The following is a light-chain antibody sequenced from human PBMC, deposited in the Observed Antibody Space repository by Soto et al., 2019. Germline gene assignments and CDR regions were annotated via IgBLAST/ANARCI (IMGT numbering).Light chain of an antibody. Sequence: QSALTQPPSVSAAPGQMVTISCSGSSSNIGSFYVSWYQQLPGTAPKLLIYDSNQRPSGIPDRFSGSRSDTSATLVITGRQTGDEADYYCGVWDDSLTTYLFGAGTKVTVL. CDR3: GVWDDSLTTYL. CDR1: SSNIGSFY. J-gene: IGLJ1*01. V-gene: IGLV1-51*01. CDR2: DSN.